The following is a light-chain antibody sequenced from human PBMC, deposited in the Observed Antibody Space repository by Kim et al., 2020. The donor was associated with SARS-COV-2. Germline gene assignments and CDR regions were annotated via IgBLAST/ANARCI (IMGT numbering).Light chain of an antibody. CDR3: SSYSSSDAVV. Sequence: GQSVTISCTGTSSDVGSYNRVSWYQQPPGTAPKVMIYEVSNRPSGVPDRFSGSKSGNTASLTISGLQAEDEADSYRSSYSSSDAVVIGGGTQLTVL. J-gene: IGLJ2*01. CDR2: EVS. V-gene: IGLV2-18*02. CDR1: SSDVGSYNR.